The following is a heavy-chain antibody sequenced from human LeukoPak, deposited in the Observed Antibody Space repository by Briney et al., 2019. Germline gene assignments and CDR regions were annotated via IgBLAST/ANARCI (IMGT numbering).Heavy chain of an antibody. CDR1: EFTFSNCW. Sequence: GGSLRLSCAASEFTFSNCWMSWVRQAPGKGLEWVANIKQDGSEEYYVDSVKGRFTISRVNAENSLFLQMNSLRVEDTAVYYCARGPLGYCSVTSCQFDYWGQGTLVTVSS. D-gene: IGHD2-2*01. CDR3: ARGPLGYCSVTSCQFDY. J-gene: IGHJ4*02. CDR2: IKQDGSEE. V-gene: IGHV3-7*01.